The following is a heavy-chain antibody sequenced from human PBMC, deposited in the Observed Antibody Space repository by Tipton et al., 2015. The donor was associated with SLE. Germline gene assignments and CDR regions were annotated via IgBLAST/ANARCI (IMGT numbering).Heavy chain of an antibody. CDR3: ARGKYAFDF. CDR2: INHSGST. CDR1: GGSFNGYY. J-gene: IGHJ3*01. Sequence: TLSLTCAVYGGSFNGYYWSWIRQPPGKGLEWIGEINHSGSTNYNASLKSRVTISLDTSKNHFSLNLTSVTAADTAVYYCARGKYAFDFWGQGTLVTVSS. V-gene: IGHV4-34*01.